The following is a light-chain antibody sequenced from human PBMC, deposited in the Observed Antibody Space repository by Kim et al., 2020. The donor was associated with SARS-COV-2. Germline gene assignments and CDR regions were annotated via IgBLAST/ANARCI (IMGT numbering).Light chain of an antibody. V-gene: IGKV1-5*01. Sequence: GDRVTITCRASQSISSWLAWYQQKPGKAPKLLIYDASSLESGVPSRFSGSGSGTEFTLTISSLQPDDFATYYCQQYNSFSPTFGQGTTV. CDR3: QQYNSFSPT. CDR1: QSISSW. J-gene: IGKJ1*01. CDR2: DAS.